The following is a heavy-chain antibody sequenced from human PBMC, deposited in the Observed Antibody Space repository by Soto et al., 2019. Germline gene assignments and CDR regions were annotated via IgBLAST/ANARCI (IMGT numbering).Heavy chain of an antibody. V-gene: IGHV3-7*01. Sequence: PVVSLRLSCAASGFTFSSYCMSWVRQAPGKGLEWGANIKQDGSEKYYVDSVKGRFTISRDNAKNSLYLQMNSMRAEDTAVYFCARDLGRSSGYYFDYRGQGTLVTVSS. CDR2: IKQDGSEK. J-gene: IGHJ4*02. CDR1: GFTFSSYC. D-gene: IGHD2-2*01. CDR3: ARDLGRSSGYYFDY.